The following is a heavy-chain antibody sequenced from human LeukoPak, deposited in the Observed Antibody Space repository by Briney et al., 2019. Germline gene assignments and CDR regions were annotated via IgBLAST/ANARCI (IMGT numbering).Heavy chain of an antibody. D-gene: IGHD2-8*01. V-gene: IGHV3-30*18. CDR3: ANGCTNGVCYFDY. J-gene: IGHJ4*02. CDR1: GFTLSSYG. Sequence: PGGSLRLSCAASGFTLSSYGMPWVRQAPGEGLEWVAVISYDGSNKDYADSVKGRFTISRDNSKNTLYLQMNSLRAEDTAVYYCANGCTNGVCYFDYWGQGTLVTVSS. CDR2: ISYDGSNK.